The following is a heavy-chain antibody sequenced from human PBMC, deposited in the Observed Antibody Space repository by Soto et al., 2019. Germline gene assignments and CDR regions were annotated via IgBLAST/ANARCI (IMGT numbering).Heavy chain of an antibody. V-gene: IGHV1-3*01. CDR3: ARDLWFGEVRWFDP. J-gene: IGHJ5*02. CDR1: GYTFTSYA. CDR2: INAGNGNT. Sequence: ASVKVSCKASGYTFTSYAMHWVRQAPGQRLEWMGWINAGNGNTKYSQKFQGRVTITWDTSASTAYMELSSLRSEDTAVYYCARDLWFGEVRWFDPWGQGTLVTVSS. D-gene: IGHD3-10*01.